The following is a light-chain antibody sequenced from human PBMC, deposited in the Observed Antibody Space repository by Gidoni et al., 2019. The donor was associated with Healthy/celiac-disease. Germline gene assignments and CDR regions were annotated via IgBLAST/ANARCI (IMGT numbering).Light chain of an antibody. CDR1: QSISSY. Sequence: DTQMTQSPSSLSASVGDRVTITCRASQSISSYLNWYQQKPGKAPKLLIHAASSLQSGVPSRFSGSGSGTDFTLTISSLQPEDFATYYCQQSYSTPYTFGQGTKLEIK. CDR2: AAS. CDR3: QQSYSTPYT. V-gene: IGKV1-39*01. J-gene: IGKJ2*01.